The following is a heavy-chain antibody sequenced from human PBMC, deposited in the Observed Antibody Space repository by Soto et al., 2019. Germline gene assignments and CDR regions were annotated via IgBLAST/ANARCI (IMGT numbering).Heavy chain of an antibody. CDR2: IYYSGTT. CDR1: GGSISGYY. D-gene: IGHD3-22*01. CDR3: ALRSMAVVPEY. V-gene: IGHV4-59*01. Sequence: PSETLSLTCTVSGGSISGYYWSWIRQPPGKGLEWIGYIYYSGTTSYNPSLNSRVTLSVDTSTNQCSLTLSSMTAADTAVYYCALRSMAVVPEYWGQGTLVTVSS. J-gene: IGHJ4*02.